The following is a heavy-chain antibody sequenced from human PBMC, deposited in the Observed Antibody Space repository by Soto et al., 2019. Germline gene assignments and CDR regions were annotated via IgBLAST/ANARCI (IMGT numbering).Heavy chain of an antibody. CDR3: ARDMVFGVVIKASYGMDV. Sequence: GGSLRLSCAASGFTFSSYAMHWVRQAPGKGLEWVAVISYDGSNKYYADSVKGRFTISRDNSKNTLYLQMNSLRAEDTAVYYWARDMVFGVVIKASYGMDVWGQGTTVTVSS. J-gene: IGHJ6*02. V-gene: IGHV3-30-3*01. D-gene: IGHD3-3*01. CDR1: GFTFSSYA. CDR2: ISYDGSNK.